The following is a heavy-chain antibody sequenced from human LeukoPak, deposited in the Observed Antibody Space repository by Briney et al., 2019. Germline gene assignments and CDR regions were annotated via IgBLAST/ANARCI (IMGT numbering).Heavy chain of an antibody. D-gene: IGHD3-22*01. V-gene: IGHV1-46*01. CDR2: INPSGGST. CDR1: GSTFTGYY. CDR3: ARAPFPNYYDSSGYHLDY. Sequence: ASVKVSCKASGSTFTGYYMHWVRQAPGQGLEWMGIINPSGGSTSYAQKFQGRVTMTRDMSTSTVYMELSSLRSEDTAVYYCARAPFPNYYDSSGYHLDYWGQGTLVTVSS. J-gene: IGHJ4*02.